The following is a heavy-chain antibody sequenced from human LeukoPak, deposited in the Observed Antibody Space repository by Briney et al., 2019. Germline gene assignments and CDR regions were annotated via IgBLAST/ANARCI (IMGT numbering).Heavy chain of an antibody. D-gene: IGHD3-22*01. V-gene: IGHV3-53*01. CDR3: ARGGDSNGSVRSPFDI. CDR1: GFTFSSYA. Sequence: GGSLRLSCAASGFTFSSYAMSWVRQGPGKDLEWVSVINSGGSTYYAGSVKGRFTISRDNSKNTLYLQMDSLRAEDTAVYYCARGGDSNGSVRSPFDIWGQGTMVTVSS. J-gene: IGHJ3*02. CDR2: INSGGST.